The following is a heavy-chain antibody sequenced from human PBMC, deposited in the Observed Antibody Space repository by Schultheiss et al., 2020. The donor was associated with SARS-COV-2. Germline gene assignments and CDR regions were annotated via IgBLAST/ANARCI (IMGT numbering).Heavy chain of an antibody. CDR1: GFTLTGYS. J-gene: IGHJ3*02. CDR3: AKDNWAQWAQRRIDAFDI. Sequence: GGSLRLSCEASGFTLTGYSMNWLRQAPGKGLEWVSGISSGSVHIYYTDSVMGRFTISRDNARNSLYLQMNSLRAEDTAVYYCAKDNWAQWAQRRIDAFDIWGQGTLVTVSS. D-gene: IGHD1-1*01. V-gene: IGHV3-21*04. CDR2: ISSGSVHI.